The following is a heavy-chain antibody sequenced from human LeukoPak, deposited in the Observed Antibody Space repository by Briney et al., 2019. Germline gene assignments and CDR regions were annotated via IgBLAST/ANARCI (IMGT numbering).Heavy chain of an antibody. CDR3: ARVRGLGYCSGGSCNGAFDI. Sequence: ASVKVSCKASGYTFTGYYMHWVRQAPGQGLEWMGWINPNSGGTNYAQKFQGRVTMTRDTSISTAYMELSRLRSDDTAVYYCARVRGLGYCSGGSCNGAFDIWGQGTMVTVSS. D-gene: IGHD2-15*01. J-gene: IGHJ3*02. CDR1: GYTFTGYY. CDR2: INPNSGGT. V-gene: IGHV1-2*02.